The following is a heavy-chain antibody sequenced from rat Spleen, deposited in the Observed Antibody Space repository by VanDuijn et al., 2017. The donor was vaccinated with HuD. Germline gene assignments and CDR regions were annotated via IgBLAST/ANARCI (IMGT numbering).Heavy chain of an antibody. CDR1: GFTFSDYY. CDR2: ISYDGSST. J-gene: IGHJ3*01. V-gene: IGHV5-7*01. CDR3: ARDYGGYSDWFAY. D-gene: IGHD1-11*01. Sequence: EVQLVESGGGLVQPGRSMKLSCAASGFTFSDYYMAWVRQAPKKGLEWVASISYDGSSTYYRDSVKGRFTISRDNAKSTLYLQMDSLRSEDTATYYCARDYGGYSDWFAYWGQGTLVTVSS.